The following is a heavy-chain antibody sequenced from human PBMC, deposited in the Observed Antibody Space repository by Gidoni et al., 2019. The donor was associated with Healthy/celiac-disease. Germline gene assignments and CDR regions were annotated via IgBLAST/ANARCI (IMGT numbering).Heavy chain of an antibody. Sequence: QVQLVQSGAEVKKPGSSVKVSCKASGGTFSSYAISWVRQAPGQGLEWMGRIIPILGIANYAQKFQGRVTITADKSTSTAYMELSSLRSEDTAVYYCASGTRYYYDSSGYYSWGQGTLVTVSS. V-gene: IGHV1-69*04. J-gene: IGHJ4*02. CDR2: IIPILGIA. D-gene: IGHD3-22*01. CDR1: GGTFSSYA. CDR3: ASGTRYYYDSSGYYS.